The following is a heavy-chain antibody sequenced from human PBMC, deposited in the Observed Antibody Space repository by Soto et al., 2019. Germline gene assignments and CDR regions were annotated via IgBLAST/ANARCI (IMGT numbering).Heavy chain of an antibody. D-gene: IGHD3-10*01. CDR3: ARDPGSGSYYGWFDP. CDR1: GGSLSSGDYY. J-gene: IGHJ5*02. V-gene: IGHV4-61*08. Sequence: SETLSLTCTVSGGSLSSGDYYWSWIRQPPGKGLEWIGYIYYSESTYYNPSLKSRVTISVDTSKNQFSLKLSSVTAADTAVYYCARDPGSGSYYGWFDPWGQGTLVTVSS. CDR2: IYYSEST.